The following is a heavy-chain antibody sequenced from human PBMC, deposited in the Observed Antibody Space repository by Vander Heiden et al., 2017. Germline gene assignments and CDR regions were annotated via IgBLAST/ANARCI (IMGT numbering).Heavy chain of an antibody. CDR3: AKDSEYGSGSYYNVGYFDY. Sequence: EVQLLESGGGLVQPGGSLRLSCPASGFTFSSYAMGWVRQAPGKGLEWVSAISGSGGSTYYADSVKGRFTISRDNSKNTLYLQMNSLRAEDTAVYYCAKDSEYGSGSYYNVGYFDYWGQGTLVTVSS. CDR2: ISGSGGST. V-gene: IGHV3-23*01. D-gene: IGHD3-10*01. CDR1: GFTFSSYA. J-gene: IGHJ4*02.